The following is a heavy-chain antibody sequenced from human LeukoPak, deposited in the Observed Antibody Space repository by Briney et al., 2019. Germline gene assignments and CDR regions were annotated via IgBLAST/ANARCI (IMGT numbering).Heavy chain of an antibody. Sequence: GGSLRLSCAASGFTFSSYGMHWVRQAPGKGLEWVAVISYDGSNKYYADSVKGRFTISRDNSKNTLYLQMNSLRAEDTAVYYCAKDDVGYSSGSNGAFDIWGQGTMVTVSS. J-gene: IGHJ3*02. CDR2: ISYDGSNK. V-gene: IGHV3-30*18. CDR3: AKDDVGYSSGSNGAFDI. D-gene: IGHD6-19*01. CDR1: GFTFSSYG.